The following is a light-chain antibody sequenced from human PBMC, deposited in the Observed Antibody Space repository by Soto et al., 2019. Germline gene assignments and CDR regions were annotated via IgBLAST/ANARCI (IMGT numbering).Light chain of an antibody. CDR3: QQYGSSPTWT. J-gene: IGKJ1*01. CDR2: GAS. Sequence: EIVLTQSPVTLSLSPGERATLSCRASQSVGNNLAWYQQKPGQAPRLLIYGASTRATGIPDRFSGSGSGTDFTLTISRLEPEDSAVYYCQQYGSSPTWTFGQGTKVDIK. V-gene: IGKV3-20*01. CDR1: QSVGNN.